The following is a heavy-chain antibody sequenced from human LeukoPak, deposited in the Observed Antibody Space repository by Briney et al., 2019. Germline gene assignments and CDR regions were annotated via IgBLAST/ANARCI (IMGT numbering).Heavy chain of an antibody. CDR3: ALYFDTYYFDY. CDR2: IYPGGSDT. J-gene: IGHJ4*02. V-gene: IGHV5-51*01. D-gene: IGHD2-2*02. Sequence: GESLKISCKGSGYTFTSYWIGWVRQMPGKGLEWMGIIYPGGSDTRYRPSFQGQVTISADKSISTAYLQWSSLKASDTAMYYCALYFDTYYFDYWGQGTLVTVSS. CDR1: GYTFTSYW.